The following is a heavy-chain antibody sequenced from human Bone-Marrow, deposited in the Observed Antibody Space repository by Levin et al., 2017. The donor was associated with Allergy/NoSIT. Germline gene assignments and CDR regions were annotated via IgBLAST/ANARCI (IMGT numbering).Heavy chain of an antibody. Sequence: GASVKVSCKASGGTFSSYAISWVRQAPGQGLEWMGGIIPIFGTANYAQKFQGRVTITADESTSTAYMELSSLRSEDTAVYYCASLGYSSSWSPLVGMDVWGQGTTVTVSS. CDR1: GGTFSSYA. CDR2: IIPIFGTA. J-gene: IGHJ6*02. D-gene: IGHD6-13*01. V-gene: IGHV1-69*13. CDR3: ASLGYSSSWSPLVGMDV.